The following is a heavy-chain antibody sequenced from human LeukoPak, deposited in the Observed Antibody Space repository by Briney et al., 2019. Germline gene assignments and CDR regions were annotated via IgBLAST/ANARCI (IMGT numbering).Heavy chain of an antibody. CDR1: GFTLADLS. CDR2: FDRKNGDT. V-gene: IGHV1-24*01. J-gene: IGHJ6*03. CDR3: ASGVFCATTTCPGYQHYYYFMDF. Sequence: GASVKVSCKVSGFTLADLSMHWVRQAPGKGLEWVGGFDRKNGDTIYAQRFRGRVTLTEDTSTGTAYMDLSSLSADDTAVYYCASGVFCATTTCPGYQHYYYFMDFWGKGTTVTVSS. D-gene: IGHD2-2*01.